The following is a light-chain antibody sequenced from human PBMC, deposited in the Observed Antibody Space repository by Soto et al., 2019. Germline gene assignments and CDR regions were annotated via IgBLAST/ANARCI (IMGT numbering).Light chain of an antibody. Sequence: EIVMTQSPATLSVSPGERATLSCRASQSVGSNLAWYQQKPGQAPRLLIYGASTRATGIPARFSGSGSGTAFTLTISILRSEDFAIYFCQQYNNWPPDRTFGQGTNVAIK. J-gene: IGKJ1*01. V-gene: IGKV3-15*01. CDR2: GAS. CDR1: QSVGSN. CDR3: QQYNNWPPDRT.